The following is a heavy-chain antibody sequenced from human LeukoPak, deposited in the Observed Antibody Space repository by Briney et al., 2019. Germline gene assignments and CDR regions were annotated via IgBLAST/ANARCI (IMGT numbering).Heavy chain of an antibody. CDR1: GFTFSSYG. CDR2: ISSTGGTT. CDR3: AKNGDRGAYCTGGTCYPYFYYYMDV. D-gene: IGHD2-15*01. V-gene: IGHV3-23*01. Sequence: GGTLRLSCAASGFTFSSYGMSWVRQAPGKGLEWVSSISSTGGTTYYAGSVKGRFTISRDNSKNTLYLQMNSLRAEDTAIYYCAKNGDRGAYCTGGTCYPYFYYYMDVWGKGTTVTI. J-gene: IGHJ6*03.